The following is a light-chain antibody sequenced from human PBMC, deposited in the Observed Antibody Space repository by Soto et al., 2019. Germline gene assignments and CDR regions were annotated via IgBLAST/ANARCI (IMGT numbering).Light chain of an antibody. CDR1: QSVSSSY. CDR3: QQYGSSPFT. V-gene: IGKV3-20*01. CDR2: GAS. J-gene: IGKJ4*01. Sequence: EIVLTQSPGTLSLSPGERATLSCRASQSVSSSYLAWYQQKPGQAPRLLIYGASTRATGIPDRFSGSGSGTDFTFTISRLESEDFAVYFCQQYGSSPFTFGRGTKVEIK.